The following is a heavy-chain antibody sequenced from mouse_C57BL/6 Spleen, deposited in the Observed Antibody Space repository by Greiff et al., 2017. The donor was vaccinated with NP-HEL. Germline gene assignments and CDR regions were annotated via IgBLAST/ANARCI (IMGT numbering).Heavy chain of an antibody. CDR2: IHPNSGST. V-gene: IGHV1-64*01. D-gene: IGHD1-1*01. CDR1: GYTFTSYW. J-gene: IGHJ2*01. Sequence: QVQLQQPGAELVKPGASVKLSCKASGYTFTSYWMHWVKQRPGQGLEWIGMIHPNSGSTNYNEKFKSKATLTVDKSSSTAYMQLSSLTSEDSAVYYCARSGYYGSSSFDYWGQGTTLTVSS. CDR3: ARSGYYGSSSFDY.